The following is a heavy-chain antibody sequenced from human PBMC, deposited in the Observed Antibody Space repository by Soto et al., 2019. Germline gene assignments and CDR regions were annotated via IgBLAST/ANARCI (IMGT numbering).Heavy chain of an antibody. D-gene: IGHD3-16*01. J-gene: IGHJ4*02. CDR2: IKSKTTGGTI. V-gene: IGHV3-15*07. Sequence: EVEMVESGGNLVKPGGSLRLSCVASGFIFSNAWMNWVRQAPGKGLEWVGRIKSKTTGGTIHYAAPVQGRFTISRDASVDMVYLQMNRLKTEDTAVDFCPTGGHFLDYWGQGTLVTVSS. CDR1: GFIFSNAW. CDR3: PTGGHFLDY.